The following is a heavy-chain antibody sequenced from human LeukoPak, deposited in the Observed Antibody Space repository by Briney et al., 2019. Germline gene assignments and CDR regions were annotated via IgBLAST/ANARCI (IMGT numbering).Heavy chain of an antibody. CDR1: GGSLITPNYY. D-gene: IGHD6-19*01. CDR2: IFYSGGT. V-gene: IGHV4-39*07. J-gene: IGHJ4*02. Sequence: SETLSLTCTVSGGSLITPNYYWGWVRLPPRKGLEWIGNIFYSGGTYYNQSLQSRVTISLDTSRNQFSLKLSSVTAADTAVYYCARDLRLSPYSGGWPLDYWGQGTLVTVSS. CDR3: ARDLRLSPYSGGWPLDY.